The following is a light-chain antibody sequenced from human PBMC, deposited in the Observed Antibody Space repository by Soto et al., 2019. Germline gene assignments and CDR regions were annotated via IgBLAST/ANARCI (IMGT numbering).Light chain of an antibody. CDR2: DVN. CDR3: SSYTGSSTYVV. CDR1: SSDVGGYNY. Sequence: QSALTQPASVSGSPGQSITISCTGTSSDVGGYNYVSWYQQHPGKAPKLMIYDVNNRPSGVSNRFSGSKSGNTTSLTSSGLQAEEEDDYYCSSYTGSSTYVVFGGGTKLTVL. V-gene: IGLV2-14*01. J-gene: IGLJ2*01.